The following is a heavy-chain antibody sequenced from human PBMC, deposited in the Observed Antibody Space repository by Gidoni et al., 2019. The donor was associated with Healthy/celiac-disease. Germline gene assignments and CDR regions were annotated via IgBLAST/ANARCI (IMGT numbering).Heavy chain of an antibody. J-gene: IGHJ6*02. CDR1: GGSISSGGYS. CDR3: ARGDGGNSAGYYYGMDV. CDR2: IYHSGST. D-gene: IGHD2-21*02. Sequence: QLQLQESGSGLVQPSQTLSLTCAVSGGSISSGGYSWSWIRQPPGKGLEWIGYIYHSGSTYYNPSLKSRVTISVDRSKNQFSLKLSSVTAADTAVYYCARGDGGNSAGYYYGMDVWGQGTTVTVSS. V-gene: IGHV4-30-2*01.